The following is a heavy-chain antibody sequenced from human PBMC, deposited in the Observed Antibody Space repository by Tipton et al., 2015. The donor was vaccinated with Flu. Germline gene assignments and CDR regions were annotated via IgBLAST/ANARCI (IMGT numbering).Heavy chain of an antibody. CDR1: GGSISSGSYY. Sequence: TLSLTYTVSGGSISSGSYYWSWIRQPAGKGLEWIGRIYTSGSTNYNPSLKSRVTISVDTSKNQFFLRVDSVTAADTAVYFCARELHTGFYDLWDLWGQGKLVVVSS. CDR2: IYTSGST. D-gene: IGHD3-3*01. V-gene: IGHV4-61*02. CDR3: ARELHTGFYDLWDL. J-gene: IGHJ5*02.